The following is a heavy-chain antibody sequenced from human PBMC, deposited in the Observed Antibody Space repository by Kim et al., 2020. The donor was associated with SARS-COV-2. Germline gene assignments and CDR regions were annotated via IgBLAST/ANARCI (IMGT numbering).Heavy chain of an antibody. CDR1: GGTFSSYT. CDR3: ARDPPRKYYYGSGSYYKGYYFDY. Sequence: SVKVSCKASGGTFSSYTISWVRQAPGQGLEWMGRIIPILGIANYAQKFQGRVTITADKSTSTAYMELSSLRSEDTAVYYCARDPPRKYYYGSGSYYKGYYFDYWGQGTLVTVSS. CDR2: IIPILGIA. V-gene: IGHV1-69*04. J-gene: IGHJ4*02. D-gene: IGHD3-10*01.